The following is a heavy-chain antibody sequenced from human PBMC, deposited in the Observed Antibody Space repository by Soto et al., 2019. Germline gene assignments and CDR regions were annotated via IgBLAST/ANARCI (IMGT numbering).Heavy chain of an antibody. J-gene: IGHJ4*02. CDR3: AGPKPPKRPRGEHSTGWEGALWAP. Sequence: GESLKISCKGSGYSFTSYWIGWVRQMPGKGLEWMGIIYPGDSDTRYSPSLQGQVTISADKSISTAYLQWSSLKASDTAMYYWAGPKPPKRPRGEHSTGWEGALWAPGARGTRVPVSS. D-gene: IGHD6-25*01. CDR1: GYSFTSYW. V-gene: IGHV5-51*01. CDR2: IYPGDSDT.